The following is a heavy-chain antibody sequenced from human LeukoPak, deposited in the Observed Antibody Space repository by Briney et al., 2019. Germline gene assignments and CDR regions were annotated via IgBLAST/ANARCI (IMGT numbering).Heavy chain of an antibody. J-gene: IGHJ6*02. Sequence: GGSLRHSCAASGFTFSSYAMSWVRQAPGKGLEWVSAISGSGGSTYYADSVKGRFTISRDNSKNTLYLQMNSLRAEDTAVYYCAKGVGERRYGMDVWGQGTTVTVSS. V-gene: IGHV3-23*01. D-gene: IGHD1-26*01. CDR3: AKGVGERRYGMDV. CDR2: ISGSGGST. CDR1: GFTFSSYA.